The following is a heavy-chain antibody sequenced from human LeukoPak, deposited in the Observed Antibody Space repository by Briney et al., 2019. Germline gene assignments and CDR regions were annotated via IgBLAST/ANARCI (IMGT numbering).Heavy chain of an antibody. J-gene: IGHJ3*02. CDR1: VGAFSSDA. CDR3: AGPLEWLFWKDAFDI. CDR2: IIPIFGTA. Sequence: SLRVSSKASVGAFSSDAISGVRQAPGQGLEWMGGIIPIFGTATYTQKFQGRVTINTDEPTSTAYMELSSLRSEDTAVYYCAGPLEWLFWKDAFDIWGQGTMVTVSS. V-gene: IGHV1-69*05. D-gene: IGHD3-3*01.